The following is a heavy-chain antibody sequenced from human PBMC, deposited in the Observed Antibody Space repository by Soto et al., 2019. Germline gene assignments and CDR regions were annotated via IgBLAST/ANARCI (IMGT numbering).Heavy chain of an antibody. Sequence: SETLSLTCAVYGGSFSGYYWSWIRQPPGKGLEWIGEINHSGSTNYNPSLKSRVTISVDTSKNQFSLKLSSVTAADTAVYYCARGWEASFGVVPFPRNYGMDVWGQGTTVTVSS. CDR2: INHSGST. CDR3: ARGWEASFGVVPFPRNYGMDV. J-gene: IGHJ6*02. CDR1: GGSFSGYY. V-gene: IGHV4-34*01. D-gene: IGHD3-3*01.